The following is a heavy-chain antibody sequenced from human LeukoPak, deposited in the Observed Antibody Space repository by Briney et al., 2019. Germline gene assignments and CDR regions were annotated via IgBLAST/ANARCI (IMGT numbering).Heavy chain of an antibody. V-gene: IGHV3-72*01. D-gene: IGHD3-10*01. CDR2: SRNRAHSYTT. CDR3: VALIRGLGY. Sequence: GGSLRLSCSVSGCTFSDHYMDWVRQAPAKGLDWVGRSRNRAHSYTTEYAASVKGRFTVSRADSENLLYLQMNRLKTDDTAVYYCVALIRGLGYWGQGTLVTVSS. CDR1: GCTFSDHY. J-gene: IGHJ4*02.